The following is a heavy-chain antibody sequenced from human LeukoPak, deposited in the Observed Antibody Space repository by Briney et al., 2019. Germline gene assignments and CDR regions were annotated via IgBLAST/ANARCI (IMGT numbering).Heavy chain of an antibody. J-gene: IGHJ6*03. CDR2: INHSGST. V-gene: IGHV4-34*01. CDR3: ARLGRFRIVVVRPVTNLMDV. D-gene: IGHD2-2*01. CDR1: GGSFSGYY. Sequence: SETLSLTCAVYGGSFSGYYWSWIRQPPGKGLEWIGEINHSGSTNYNPSLKSRVTISVDTSKNQFSLKLSSVTAADTAVYYCARLGRFRIVVVRPVTNLMDVWGKGTTVTVSS.